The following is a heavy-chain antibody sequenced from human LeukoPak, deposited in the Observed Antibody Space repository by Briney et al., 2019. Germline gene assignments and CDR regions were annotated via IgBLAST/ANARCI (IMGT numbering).Heavy chain of an antibody. J-gene: IGHJ4*02. CDR1: GFTFSSYA. V-gene: IGHV3-23*01. CDR3: AKGSYYDSSGSFYFDY. D-gene: IGHD3-22*01. CDR2: ISGSGDNT. Sequence: GGSLRLSCAASGFTFSSYAMSWVRQAPGKGLEWVSGISGSGDNTYYADSGKGRFTISRDNSKNTLYVQVNSLGTEDTAAYYCAKGSYYDSSGSFYFDYWGQGTLVTVSS.